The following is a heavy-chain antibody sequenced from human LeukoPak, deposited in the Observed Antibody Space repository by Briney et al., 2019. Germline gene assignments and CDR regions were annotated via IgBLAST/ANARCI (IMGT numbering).Heavy chain of an antibody. CDR1: GFTFSSYA. CDR2: ISGSGGST. V-gene: IGHV3-23*01. Sequence: PGGSLRLSCAASGFTFSSYAMSWVRQAPGKGLEWVSAISGSGGSTYYADSVKGRFTISRDNSKNTLYLQMNSLRAEDTAVYYCAKFSPVVPAAISRIAVAGPVDYWGQGTRVTVSS. D-gene: IGHD2-2*02. CDR3: AKFSPVVPAAISRIAVAGPVDY. J-gene: IGHJ4*02.